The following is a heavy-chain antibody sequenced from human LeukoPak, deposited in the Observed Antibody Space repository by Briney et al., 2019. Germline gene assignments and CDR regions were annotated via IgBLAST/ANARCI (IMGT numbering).Heavy chain of an antibody. CDR3: AREGIAAAGTNGFDP. Sequence: ASVSVSCKASGGTFSSYAISGVRQAPGQGVEWMGGIIPIFGTANHAQKFQGRVTITTDESTSTAYMELSSLRSEDTAVYYCAREGIAAAGTNGFDPWGQGPLVTVSS. D-gene: IGHD6-13*01. CDR1: GGTFSSYA. V-gene: IGHV1-69*05. CDR2: IIPIFGTA. J-gene: IGHJ5*02.